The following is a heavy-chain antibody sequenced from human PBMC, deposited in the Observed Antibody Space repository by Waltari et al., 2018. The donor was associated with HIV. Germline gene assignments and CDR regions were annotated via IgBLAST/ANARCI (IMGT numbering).Heavy chain of an antibody. J-gene: IGHJ4*02. D-gene: IGHD3-10*01. V-gene: IGHV4-59*01. CDR3: ARGRRWLQFHGHYYFDY. Sequence: QVQLQESGPGLVMASAPLSLNCNVPSDAIKNDFWNWIRQPQGKELEWIGYISYSGSTKYGPSLKSRVTMSLVSSKNQFSLKLRSVTAADTAVYFCARGRRWLQFHGHYYFDYWGQGTLVTVSS. CDR1: SDAIKNDF. CDR2: ISYSGST.